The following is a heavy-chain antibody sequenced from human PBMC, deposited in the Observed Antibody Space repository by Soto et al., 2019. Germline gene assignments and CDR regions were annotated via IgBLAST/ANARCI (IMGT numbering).Heavy chain of an antibody. CDR3: ASQDRYCSGGSCEGSAFDI. V-gene: IGHV4-39*01. CDR2: IYYSGST. Sequence: QLQLQESGPGLVKPSETLSLTCTVSGGSISSSSYYWGWIRQPPGQGLEWIGSIYYSGSTYYNPSLKSRVTISVDTSKNQFSLKLSSVTAADTAVYYCASQDRYCSGGSCEGSAFDIWGQGTMVTVSS. D-gene: IGHD2-15*01. CDR1: GGSISSSSYY. J-gene: IGHJ3*02.